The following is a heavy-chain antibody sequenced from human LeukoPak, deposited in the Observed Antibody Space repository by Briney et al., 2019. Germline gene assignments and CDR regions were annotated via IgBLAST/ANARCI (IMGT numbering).Heavy chain of an antibody. V-gene: IGHV3-7*05. CDR1: GLTFSSYW. Sequence: GGSLRLSCAASGLTFSSYWMSWVRQAPGKGLEWVANMKHDGSVQFYVDSVKGRFTVSRDNAKNSLYLQMNSLIAEDTAIYYCASQTSAKGFDYWGQGTLVTVSS. CDR2: MKHDGSVQ. D-gene: IGHD2-2*01. CDR3: ASQTSAKGFDY. J-gene: IGHJ4*02.